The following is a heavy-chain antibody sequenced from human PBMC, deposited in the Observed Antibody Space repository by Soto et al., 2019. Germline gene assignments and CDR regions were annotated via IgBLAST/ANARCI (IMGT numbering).Heavy chain of an antibody. CDR3: ARHEGGGYDLHYDYVPKRQREHFDY. J-gene: IGHJ4*02. Sequence: PPEILSLTCTVSGGSVSSYYWGWIRQPPGKGLERIGYIYYSGSTYYNPSLKSRVTISVDTSKNQFSLKLSSVTAADTAVYYCARHEGGGYDLHYDYVPKRQREHFDYWGQGTLVTVSS. CDR2: IYYSGST. D-gene: IGHD5-12*01. V-gene: IGHV4-59*04. CDR1: GGSVSSYY.